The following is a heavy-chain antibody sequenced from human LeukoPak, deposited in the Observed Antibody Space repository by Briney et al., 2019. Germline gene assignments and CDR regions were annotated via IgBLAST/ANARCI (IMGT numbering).Heavy chain of an antibody. CDR2: INHSGST. CDR1: GGSFSGYY. CDR3: ARAGDIVVVPAAIGSYFDY. V-gene: IGHV4-34*01. J-gene: IGHJ4*02. Sequence: PSETLSLTCAVYGGSFSGYYWSWIRQPPGKGLEWIGEINHSGSTNYNPSLKSRDTISVDTSKNQFSLKLSSVTAADTAVYYCARAGDIVVVPAAIGSYFDYWGQGTLVTVSS. D-gene: IGHD2-2*01.